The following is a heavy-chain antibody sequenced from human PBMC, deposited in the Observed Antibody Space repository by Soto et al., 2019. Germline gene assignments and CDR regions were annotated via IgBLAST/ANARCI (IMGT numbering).Heavy chain of an antibody. CDR2: FDPEDGET. CDR3: ATVPSPDYALDI. J-gene: IGHJ3*02. V-gene: IGHV1-24*01. Sequence: ASVKVSCKVSGYTLTELSMHWVRQAPGKGLEWMGGFDPEDGETIYAQKFQGRVTMTEDTSTDTAYMELSSLRSEDTAVYYCATVPSPDYALDIWGQGTMVTVSS. CDR1: GYTLTELS.